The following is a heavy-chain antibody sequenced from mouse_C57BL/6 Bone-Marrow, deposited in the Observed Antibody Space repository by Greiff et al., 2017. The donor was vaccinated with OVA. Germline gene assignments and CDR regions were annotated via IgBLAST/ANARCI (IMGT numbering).Heavy chain of an antibody. D-gene: IGHD2-1*01. V-gene: IGHV5-6*02. J-gene: IGHJ1*03. CDR1: GFTFSSYG. CDR3: SRPIIYSDLDV. Sequence: DVMLVESGGDLVKPGGSLKLSCAASGFTFSSYGMSWVRQTPDKRLEWVATISSGGSYTYYPDSVKGRFTISRDNAKNTLYLQMSSQKSEDTAMYYCSRPIIYSDLDVWGTGTTVTVSS. CDR2: ISSGGSYT.